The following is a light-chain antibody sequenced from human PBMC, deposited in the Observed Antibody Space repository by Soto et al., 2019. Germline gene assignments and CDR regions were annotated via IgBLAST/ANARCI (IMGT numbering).Light chain of an antibody. CDR3: QQYGRSQGT. J-gene: IGKJ1*01. V-gene: IGKV3-20*01. CDR2: GAS. CDR1: QSVDSSY. Sequence: EVVLTQSPGTLSLSPGERASLSCRASQSVDSSYLAWYQQKPGQPPRVLIYGASIRATGIPDRFSGSGSGTDFTLTISRLEPEDFEVYYCQQYGRSQGTFGQGSKVEVK.